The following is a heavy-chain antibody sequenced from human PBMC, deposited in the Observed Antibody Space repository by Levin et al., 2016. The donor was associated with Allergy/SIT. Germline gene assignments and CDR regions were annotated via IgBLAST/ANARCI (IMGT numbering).Heavy chain of an antibody. D-gene: IGHD1-26*01. CDR2: INPNSGGT. Sequence: ASVKVSCKASGYTFTGYYMHWVRQAPGQGLEWMGWINPNSGGTNYAQKFQGRVTMTRDTSTSTVYMELSSLRSEDTAVYYCARHLSGTYYYFDYWGQGTLVTVSS. CDR3: ARHLSGTYYYFDY. CDR1: GYTFTGYY. V-gene: IGHV1-2*02. J-gene: IGHJ4*02.